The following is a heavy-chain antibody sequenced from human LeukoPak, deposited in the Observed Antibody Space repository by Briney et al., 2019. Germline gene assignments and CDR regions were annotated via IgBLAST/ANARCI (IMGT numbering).Heavy chain of an antibody. V-gene: IGHV4-34*01. J-gene: IGHJ4*02. Sequence: PSETLSLTCAVYGGSFSGYYWSWIRQPPGKGLEWIGEINHSGSTNYNPSLKSRVTISVDTSKNQFSLKLSSVTAADTAVYYCARTIGGSSAATGYWGQGTLVTVSS. CDR1: GGSFSGYY. D-gene: IGHD2-2*01. CDR2: INHSGST. CDR3: ARTIGGSSAATGY.